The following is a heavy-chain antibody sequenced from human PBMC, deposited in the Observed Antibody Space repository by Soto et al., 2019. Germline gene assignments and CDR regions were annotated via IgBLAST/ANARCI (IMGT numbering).Heavy chain of an antibody. CDR2: IKSKSEGETI. CDR1: GFTCSNAW. Sequence: EVQLVESGGGLVEPGGSLRLSCAASGFTCSNAWMSWVRQAPGKGLEWVGRIKSKSEGETIDYAAPVKGRFIISRDDSKNTLYLQMNSLKSVDTGVYYCTRGPVGSTRPLDYWGQGTLVTVSS. V-gene: IGHV3-15*01. J-gene: IGHJ4*02. D-gene: IGHD2-2*01. CDR3: TRGPVGSTRPLDY.